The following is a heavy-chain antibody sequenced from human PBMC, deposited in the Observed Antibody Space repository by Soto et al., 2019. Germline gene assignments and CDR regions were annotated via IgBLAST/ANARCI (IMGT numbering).Heavy chain of an antibody. CDR2: TIPIFGTA. V-gene: IGHV1-69*13. J-gene: IGHJ4*02. D-gene: IGHD6-6*01. Sequence: SVQVSCQASGGTFSSYAITWVRQAPGQGLEWMGGTIPIFGTANYAQKFQGRVTITADESTSTAYMELSSLRSEDTAVYYCARGVPSIAAPYYFDYLGQGTLVTVSS. CDR1: GGTFSSYA. CDR3: ARGVPSIAAPYYFDY.